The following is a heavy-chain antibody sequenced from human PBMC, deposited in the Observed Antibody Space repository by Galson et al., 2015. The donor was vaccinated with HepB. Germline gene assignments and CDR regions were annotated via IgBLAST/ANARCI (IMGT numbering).Heavy chain of an antibody. V-gene: IGHV4-59*08. CDR2: IYYSGST. Sequence: SETLSLTCTVSGGSISSYYWSWIRQPPGKGLEWIGYIYYSGSTNYNPSLKSRVTISVDTSKNQFSLKLSSVTAADTAVYYCARHSPLGLYYYDSSGSNWFDYWGQGTLVTVSS. J-gene: IGHJ4*02. CDR3: ARHSPLGLYYYDSSGSNWFDY. D-gene: IGHD3-22*01. CDR1: GGSISSYY.